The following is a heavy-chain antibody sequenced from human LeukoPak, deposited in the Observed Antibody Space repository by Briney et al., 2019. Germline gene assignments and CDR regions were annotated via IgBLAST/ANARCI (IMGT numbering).Heavy chain of an antibody. J-gene: IGHJ4*02. CDR3: ARGPKYYDYVWGSYLQYYFDY. V-gene: IGHV3-72*01. D-gene: IGHD3-16*02. CDR1: GFTFSDHY. Sequence: GGSLRLSCAASGFTFSDHYMDWVRQAPGKGLEWVGRTRNKANSYTTEYAASVKGRFTISRDDSKNSLYLQMNSLKTEDTAVYYCARGPKYYDYVWGSYLQYYFDYWGQGTLVTVSS. CDR2: TRNKANSYTT.